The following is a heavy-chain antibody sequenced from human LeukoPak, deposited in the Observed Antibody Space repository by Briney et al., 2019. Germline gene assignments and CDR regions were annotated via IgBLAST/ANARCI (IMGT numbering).Heavy chain of an antibody. D-gene: IGHD6-19*01. CDR2: IIPIFGTA. J-gene: IGHJ4*02. CDR3: ASPGIAVADNDY. Sequence: SSVKVSCKASGGTFSSYAISWVRQAPGQGLEWMGGIIPIFGTANYAQKFQGRVTITADESTSTAYMELSSLRSEDTAVYYCASPGIAVADNDYWGQGTLVTVSP. V-gene: IGHV1-69*01. CDR1: GGTFSSYA.